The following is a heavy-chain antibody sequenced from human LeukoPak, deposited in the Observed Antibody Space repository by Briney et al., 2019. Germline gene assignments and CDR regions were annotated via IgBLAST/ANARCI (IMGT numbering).Heavy chain of an antibody. CDR1: GFTFSSNA. CDR3: ARGPGYSSGWYVLSVDY. J-gene: IGHJ4*02. CDR2: ISYDGSIK. D-gene: IGHD6-19*01. Sequence: PGGSLRLSCAASGFTFSSNAMHWVRQAPGKGLEWVAVISYDGSIKYYADSVKGRFTTSRDNSKNMLYLQMNSLSAGDTAVYYCARGPGYSSGWYVLSVDYWGQGTLVTVSS. V-gene: IGHV3-30-3*01.